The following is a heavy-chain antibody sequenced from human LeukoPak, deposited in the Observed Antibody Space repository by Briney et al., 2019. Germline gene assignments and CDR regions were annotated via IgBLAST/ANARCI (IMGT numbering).Heavy chain of an antibody. V-gene: IGHV3-11*01. CDR1: GFTFSDYY. D-gene: IGHD3-22*01. J-gene: IGHJ3*02. Sequence: GGSLRLSCAASGFTFSDYYMSRIRQAPGKGLEWVSYISSSGSTIYYADSVKGRFTISRDNSKNTLYLQMNSLRAEDTAVYYCARIKRITMIVDAFDIWGQGTMVTVSS. CDR3: ARIKRITMIVDAFDI. CDR2: ISSSGSTI.